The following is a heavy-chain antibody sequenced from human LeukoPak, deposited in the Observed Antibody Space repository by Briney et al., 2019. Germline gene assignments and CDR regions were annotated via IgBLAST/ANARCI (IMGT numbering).Heavy chain of an antibody. V-gene: IGHV4-59*02. J-gene: IGHJ4*02. CDR3: ARVSPRRQLLLSV. CDR1: GGSVSSYY. D-gene: IGHD2-2*01. Sequence: SETLSLTCTVSGGSVSSYYWSWIRQPPGKGLEWIGYIYYSGSTNYNPSLKSRVTMSVDTSKNQFSLKLTSVTAADTAVYYCARVSPRRQLLLSVWGQGTLATVSS. CDR2: IYYSGST.